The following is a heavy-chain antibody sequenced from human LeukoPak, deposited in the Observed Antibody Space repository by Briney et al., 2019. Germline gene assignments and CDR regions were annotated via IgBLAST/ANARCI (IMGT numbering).Heavy chain of an antibody. CDR1: GGSISSYY. D-gene: IGHD6-13*01. V-gene: IGHV4-59*12. Sequence: SETLSLTCTVSGGSISSYYWSWIRQPPGKGLEWIGYIYYSGSTNYNPSLKSRVTISVDTSKNQFSLKLSSVTAADTAVYYCARRGSSSWGYYYYYMDVWGKGTTVTISS. CDR2: IYYSGST. CDR3: ARRGSSSWGYYYYYMDV. J-gene: IGHJ6*03.